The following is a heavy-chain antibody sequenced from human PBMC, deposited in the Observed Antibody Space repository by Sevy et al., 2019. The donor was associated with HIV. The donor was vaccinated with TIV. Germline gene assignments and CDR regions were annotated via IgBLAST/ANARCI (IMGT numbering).Heavy chain of an antibody. V-gene: IGHV3-48*03. CDR1: GFTFSSYE. J-gene: IGHJ6*03. D-gene: IGHD3-22*01. Sequence: GGSLRLSCAASGFTFSSYEMNWVRQAPGKGLEWVSYISSSGSTIYYADSVKGRFTISRDNAKNSLYLQMNSLRAEDTAVYYCARAYDSSGYYVYYYYYIDVWGKGTTVTVSS. CDR3: ARAYDSSGYYVYYYYYIDV. CDR2: ISSSGSTI.